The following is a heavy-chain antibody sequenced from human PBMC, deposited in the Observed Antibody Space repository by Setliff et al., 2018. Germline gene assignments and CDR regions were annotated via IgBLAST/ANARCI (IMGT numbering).Heavy chain of an antibody. V-gene: IGHV4-4*08. CDR1: GASVRTYY. CDR3: ARSYYYASGRSGYYYYYYYMDV. J-gene: IGHJ6*03. CDR2: IDGMGET. Sequence: SETLSLTCTVPGASVRTYYWTWIRQPPGKGLEWIGNIDGMGETKYHPSLTSRVTISLDKTKNAFSLRPTSVTAADTGVYFCARSYYYASGRSGYYYYYYYMDVWGKGTTVTVSS. D-gene: IGHD3-10*01.